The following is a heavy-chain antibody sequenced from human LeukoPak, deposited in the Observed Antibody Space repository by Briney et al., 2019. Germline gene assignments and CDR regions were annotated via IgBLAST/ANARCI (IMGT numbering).Heavy chain of an antibody. D-gene: IGHD3-22*01. CDR1: GFTFDDYA. V-gene: IGHV3-9*01. Sequence: GRSLRLSCAASGFTFDDYAMHWVRQAPGKGLEWVSGISWNSGSIGYADSVKGRFTISRDNSKNTLYLQMNSLRAEDTAVYYCARGYYYDSSGFDYWGQGTLVTVSS. CDR2: ISWNSGSI. CDR3: ARGYYYDSSGFDY. J-gene: IGHJ4*02.